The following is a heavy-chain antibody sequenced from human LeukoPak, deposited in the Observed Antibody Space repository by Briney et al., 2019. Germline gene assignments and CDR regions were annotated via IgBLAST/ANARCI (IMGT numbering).Heavy chain of an antibody. CDR2: IKRKSDGGTT. J-gene: IGHJ4*02. CDR1: GFTFSNAW. CDR3: TTELDVRPNHY. Sequence: GGSLRLSCAASGFTFSNAWMSWVRQAPGKGLEWVGRIKRKSDGGTTDYAAPVKGRFTISRDDSKNTLYLQMNSLKSEDTAVYYCTTELDVRPNHYWGQGTLVTVSS. V-gene: IGHV3-15*01. D-gene: IGHD1-14*01.